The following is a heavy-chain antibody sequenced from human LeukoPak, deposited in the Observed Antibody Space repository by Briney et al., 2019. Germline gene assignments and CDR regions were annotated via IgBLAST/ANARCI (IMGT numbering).Heavy chain of an antibody. D-gene: IGHD3-22*01. CDR1: GYSISSGYY. CDR3: ARGYYYDSSGYYWFDP. J-gene: IGHJ5*02. Sequence: SETLSLTCTVSGYSISSGYYWGWIRQPPGKGLEWIGSIYHSGSTYYNPSLKSRVTISVDTSKNQFSLKLSSVTAADTAVHYCARGYYYDSSGYYWFDPWGQGTLVTVSS. CDR2: IYHSGST. V-gene: IGHV4-38-2*02.